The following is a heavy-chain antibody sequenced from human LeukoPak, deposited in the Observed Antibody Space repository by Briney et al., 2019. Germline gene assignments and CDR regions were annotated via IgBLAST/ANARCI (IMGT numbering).Heavy chain of an antibody. D-gene: IGHD3-3*01. J-gene: IGHJ5*02. V-gene: IGHV1-8*03. Sequence: ASVKLSCKAPGYTFTNYYLHWVRQAPGQGLEWRGWMNPNSGNTGYAQRFQGRVTITRNTSISTAYMELSSLRSEDTAVYDCARGSYDFWSGYYDNWFDPWGQGTLVTVSS. CDR2: MNPNSGNT. CDR1: GYTFTNYY. CDR3: ARGSYDFWSGYYDNWFDP.